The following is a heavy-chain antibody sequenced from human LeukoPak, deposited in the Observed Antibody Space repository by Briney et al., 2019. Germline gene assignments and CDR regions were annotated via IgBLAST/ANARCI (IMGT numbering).Heavy chain of an antibody. J-gene: IGHJ4*02. CDR1: GFTFSTHA. V-gene: IGHV3-30*10. CDR3: ARAIVGTENFDY. Sequence: PGGSLRLSCAASGFTFSTHAMHWVRQAPGKGLQWVAVVSHDGNTKYYIDSVKGRFTISRDNSKNTLYLQMNGLRTDDTAVYYCARAIVGTENFDYWGQGTLVTVSS. D-gene: IGHD5-12*01. CDR2: VSHDGNTK.